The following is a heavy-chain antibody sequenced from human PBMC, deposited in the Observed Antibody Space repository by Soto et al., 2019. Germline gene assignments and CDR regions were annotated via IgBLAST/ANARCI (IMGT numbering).Heavy chain of an antibody. CDR1: GGSISTYY. Sequence: QVQLQESGPGLVKPSETLSLTCTVSGGSISTYYWSWIRQPPGKGLEWIGYIHYSGSTNYNPSLKSGVAISVDTSKTQFSLKLTSVTAADTAVYYCARRYYGGNYWYFDLWGRGTLVTVSS. D-gene: IGHD4-17*01. V-gene: IGHV4-59*08. CDR2: IHYSGST. CDR3: ARRYYGGNYWYFDL. J-gene: IGHJ2*01.